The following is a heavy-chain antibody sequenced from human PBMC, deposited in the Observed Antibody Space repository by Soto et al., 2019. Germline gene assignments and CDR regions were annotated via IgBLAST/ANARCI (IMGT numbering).Heavy chain of an antibody. D-gene: IGHD3-10*01. CDR1: GYTFTSYG. CDR3: ARVIGSGSYYKGIDY. Sequence: QVQLVQSGAEVKKPGASVKVSCKASGYTFTSYGITWVRQAPGQGLEWMGWLSAYNGNTNYAQKYQGRVTVTTDTSASTAYMELRSLRSDDTAVYYCARVIGSGSYYKGIDYWGQGTLVTVSS. V-gene: IGHV1-18*01. CDR2: LSAYNGNT. J-gene: IGHJ4*02.